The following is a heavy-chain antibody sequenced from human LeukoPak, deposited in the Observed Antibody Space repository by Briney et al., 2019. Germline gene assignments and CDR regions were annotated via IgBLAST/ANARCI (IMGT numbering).Heavy chain of an antibody. CDR3: ARAPGDFWSGYPPDYYYYYMDV. CDR1: GYTFTSYY. Sequence: ASVKVSCKASGYTFTSYYMHWVRQAPGQGLEWMGIINPSGGSTSYAQKFQGRVTMTRDMSTSTVYMELSSLRSEDTVVYYCARAPGDFWSGYPPDYYYYYMDVWGKGTTVTVSS. J-gene: IGHJ6*03. CDR2: INPSGGST. V-gene: IGHV1-46*01. D-gene: IGHD3-3*01.